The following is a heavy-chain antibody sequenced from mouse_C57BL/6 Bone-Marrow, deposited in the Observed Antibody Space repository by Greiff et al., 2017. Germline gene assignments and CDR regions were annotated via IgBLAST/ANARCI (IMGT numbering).Heavy chain of an antibody. Sequence: EVTLVESGGDLVKPGGSLKLSCAASGFTFSSYGMSWVRQTPDKRLAWVATISSGGSYTDYPDSVTGRFTISRDNAKNTLYLQRSSLKSEDTAMYYCARHWDSWFAYWGQGTLVTVSA. CDR3: ARHWDSWFAY. CDR2: ISSGGSYT. V-gene: IGHV5-6*01. D-gene: IGHD4-1*01. CDR1: GFTFSSYG. J-gene: IGHJ3*01.